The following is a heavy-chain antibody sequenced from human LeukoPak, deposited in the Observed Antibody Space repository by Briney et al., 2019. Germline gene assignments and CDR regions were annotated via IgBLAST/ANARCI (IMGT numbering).Heavy chain of an antibody. Sequence: TGGSLRLSCAASGFTFSAYEMNWVRQAPGKGLEWVSSISSSSSYIYYADSVKGRFTISRDNAKNSLYLQMNSLRAEDTAVYYCARDGIGERWLPPTGLDYWGQGTLVTVSS. D-gene: IGHD5-24*01. CDR1: GFTFSAYE. CDR3: ARDGIGERWLPPTGLDY. J-gene: IGHJ4*02. V-gene: IGHV3-21*01. CDR2: ISSSSSYI.